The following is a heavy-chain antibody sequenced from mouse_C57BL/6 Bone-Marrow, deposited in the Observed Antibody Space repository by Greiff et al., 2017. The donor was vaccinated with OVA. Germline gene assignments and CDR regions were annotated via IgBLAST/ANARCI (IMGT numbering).Heavy chain of an antibody. CDR1: GYTFTGYW. CDR3: ARNYGSSYPAWFAY. D-gene: IGHD1-1*01. V-gene: IGHV1-9*01. J-gene: IGHJ3*01. Sequence: QVQLQQSGAELMKPGASVKLSCKATGYTFTGYWIEWVKQRPGHGLEWIGEILPGSGSTNYNEKFKDKATLTADKSSSTAYMQLSSLTSEDSAVYYCARNYGSSYPAWFAYWGQGTLVTVSA. CDR2: ILPGSGST.